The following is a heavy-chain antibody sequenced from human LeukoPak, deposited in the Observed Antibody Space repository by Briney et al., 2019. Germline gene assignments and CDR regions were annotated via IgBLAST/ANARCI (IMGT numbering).Heavy chain of an antibody. CDR2: ISTYNGNT. J-gene: IGHJ3*02. CDR3: VREHDRAILTDRDPFDM. Sequence: ASVKVSCKASGYIFTTYAIAWVRQAPGQGLECMGWISTYNGNTKYAQKLQGRATMTTDTSTSTAYMELRSRRSDDTAVYYCVREHDRAILTDRDPFDMWGQGTMVIVSS. D-gene: IGHD3-9*01. CDR1: GYIFTTYA. V-gene: IGHV1-18*01.